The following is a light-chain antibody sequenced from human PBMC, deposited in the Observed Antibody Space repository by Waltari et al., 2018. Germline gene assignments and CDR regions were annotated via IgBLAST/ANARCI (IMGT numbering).Light chain of an antibody. CDR2: GTF. J-gene: IGKJ4*01. CDR1: QSLSSN. CDR3: QQYNNWPLT. V-gene: IGKV3D-15*01. Sequence: EIVMTQSPATLSVSPGEGATLSCRASQSLSSNLAWYQQKPGQAPRLLIYGTFTRATGIPDRFSGSGSGTDFTLTISILHSEDFAVYYCQQYNNWPLTFGGGTKVEIK.